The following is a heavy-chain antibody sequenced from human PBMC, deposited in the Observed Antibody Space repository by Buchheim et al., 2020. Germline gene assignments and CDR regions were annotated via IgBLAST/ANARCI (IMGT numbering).Heavy chain of an antibody. CDR3: ASETYYYYDGMEV. CDR1: GFTFSSYA. CDR2: ISYDGSNK. J-gene: IGHJ6*02. V-gene: IGHV3-30*04. Sequence: QVQLVESGGGVVQPGRSLRLSCADSGFTFSSYAMHWVRQAPGKGLEWVAVISYDGSNKYYADSVKGRFTISRDNSKNTLYLQMNSLRAEDTAVYYCASETYYYYDGMEVWGQGT.